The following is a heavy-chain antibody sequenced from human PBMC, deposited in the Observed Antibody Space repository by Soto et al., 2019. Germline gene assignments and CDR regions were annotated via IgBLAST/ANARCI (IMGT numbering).Heavy chain of an antibody. CDR2: IYYSGST. D-gene: IGHD3-10*02. Sequence: PSETLSLTCTVSGGSISSSSYYWGWIRQPPGKGLEWIGSIYYSGSTYYNPSLKSRVTISVDTSKNQFSLKLSSVTAADTAVYYCARHVITMSLYYFDYWGQGTLVTVSS. CDR3: ARHVITMSLYYFDY. J-gene: IGHJ4*02. V-gene: IGHV4-39*01. CDR1: GGSISSSSYY.